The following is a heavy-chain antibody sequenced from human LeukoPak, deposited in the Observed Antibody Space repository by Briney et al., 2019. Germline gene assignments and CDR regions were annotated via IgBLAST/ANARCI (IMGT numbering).Heavy chain of an antibody. Sequence: GESLKISCKGSGYNFNVYWIAWLRPLPGKGLEWMGIIYPADSDTRYSPSFQGQVTISADKSISTAYLQWSSLKALDTAMYYCARLSVGTYSPFDFWGQGSLVTVSS. V-gene: IGHV5-51*01. D-gene: IGHD1-26*01. J-gene: IGHJ4*02. CDR3: ARLSVGTYSPFDF. CDR1: GYNFNVYW. CDR2: IYPADSDT.